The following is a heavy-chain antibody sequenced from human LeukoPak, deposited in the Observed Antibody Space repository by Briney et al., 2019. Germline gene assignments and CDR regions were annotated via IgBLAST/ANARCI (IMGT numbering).Heavy chain of an antibody. D-gene: IGHD3-10*01. CDR3: ARHRGYYYGSGRFDY. CDR2: INHSGST. CDR1: GVSFSGYY. V-gene: IGHV4-34*01. Sequence: SETLSLTCAVYGVSFSGYYWSWIRQPPGKGLEWLGEINHSGSTNYNPSLKSRVTISVDTSKNQFSLKLSSVTAADTAVYYCARHRGYYYGSGRFDYWGQGTLVTVSS. J-gene: IGHJ4*02.